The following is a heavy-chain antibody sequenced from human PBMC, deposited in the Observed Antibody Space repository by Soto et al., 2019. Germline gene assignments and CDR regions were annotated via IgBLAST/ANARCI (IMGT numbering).Heavy chain of an antibody. J-gene: IGHJ3*01. CDR3: ARLRRDWGDAFDL. Sequence: QVQLVQSRADVKKPGSSVKVSCKTSGGPFGSSAISWVRQAPAQGLEWMGEIIPVFDKANYAQNFQGRLTITADEPTGTVFMQLSSLRSEDTAVYFCARLRRDWGDAFDLWGLGTFVTVSS. D-gene: IGHD3-16*01. CDR2: IIPVFDKA. V-gene: IGHV1-69*01. CDR1: GGPFGSSA.